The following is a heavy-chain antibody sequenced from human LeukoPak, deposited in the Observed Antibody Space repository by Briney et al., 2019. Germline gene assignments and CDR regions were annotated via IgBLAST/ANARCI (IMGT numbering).Heavy chain of an antibody. V-gene: IGHV3-21*01. CDR2: ISSSGYI. CDR3: ARDWVTTTGLKYYYYMDV. CDR1: GFTFSSYS. D-gene: IGHD1-1*01. Sequence: GGSLRLSCAASGFTFSSYSMNWVRQAPGKGLEWVSSISSSGYIYYADSVKGRFTISRDNAKNSLYLRMNSLRAEDTAVYYCARDWVTTTGLKYYYYMDVWGKGTTVTASS. J-gene: IGHJ6*03.